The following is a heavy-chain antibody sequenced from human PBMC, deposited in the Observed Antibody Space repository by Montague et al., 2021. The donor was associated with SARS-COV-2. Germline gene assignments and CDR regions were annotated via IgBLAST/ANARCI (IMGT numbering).Heavy chain of an antibody. J-gene: IGHJ5*02. D-gene: IGHD1-7*01. CDR3: ARGLYNWNYEHWFDT. Sequence: SETLSLTCTVSGGSVGSSHYYWAWIRQPPEKGLEWIGTIYYSASTSYNPSLQSRFTIALDASTNQFSLTLHPVTAADTTVYFCARGLYNWNYEHWFDTWGQGTLVTVSS. V-gene: IGHV4-39*02. CDR2: IYYSAST. CDR1: GGSVGSSHYY.